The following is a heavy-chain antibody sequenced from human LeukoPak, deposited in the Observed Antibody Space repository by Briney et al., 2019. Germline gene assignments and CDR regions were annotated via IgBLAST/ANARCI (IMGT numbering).Heavy chain of an antibody. J-gene: IGHJ4*02. D-gene: IGHD3-3*01. V-gene: IGHV3-9*03. CDR3: ASHSHPTYYDFWSGHFDY. Sequence: PGGSLRLSCAASGFTFDGYAMHWVRQAPGKGLEWGSGISWNMGSIGYADSVKGRFTISRDNAKNSLYLQMNSLRAEDMALYYCASHSHPTYYDFWSGHFDYWGQGTLVTVSS. CDR1: GFTFDGYA. CDR2: ISWNMGSI.